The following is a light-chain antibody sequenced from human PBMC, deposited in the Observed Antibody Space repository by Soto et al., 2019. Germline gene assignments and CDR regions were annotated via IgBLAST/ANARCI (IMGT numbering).Light chain of an antibody. J-gene: IGKJ4*01. CDR3: QQADSFPLS. V-gene: IGKV1-12*01. CDR1: QSIYKR. Sequence: DIQMTQAPSSVSASIGDRVTISCRASQSIYKRLVWYQQKPGKAPKLLIYAASSLQSGVPSRFSASGYGTDFTLTISSLQPEDFATYYCQQADSFPLSFGGGTKVEI. CDR2: AAS.